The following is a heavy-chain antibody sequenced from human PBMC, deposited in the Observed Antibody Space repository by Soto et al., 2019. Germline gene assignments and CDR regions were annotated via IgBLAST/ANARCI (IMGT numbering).Heavy chain of an antibody. V-gene: IGHV4-31*03. J-gene: IGHJ5*02. Sequence: QVQLQESGPGLVKPSQTLSLTCTVSGGSISSGGYYWSWIRQHPGKGLEWIGYIYYSGSTYYNPSLKSRVAVSVDTSKNQFSLKLSSVPAADTAVYYCARVRYCSGGSGYPRFDPWGQGTLVTVSS. CDR1: GGSISSGGYY. D-gene: IGHD2-15*01. CDR3: ARVRYCSGGSGYPRFDP. CDR2: IYYSGST.